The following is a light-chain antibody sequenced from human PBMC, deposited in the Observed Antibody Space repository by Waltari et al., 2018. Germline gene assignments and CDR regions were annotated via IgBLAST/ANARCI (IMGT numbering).Light chain of an antibody. CDR1: QNVTTY. CDR2: RAS. CDR3: QHYNNWPLT. V-gene: IGKV3-15*01. Sequence: EIVMTQSPATLSVSPGERAPPPCRASQNVTTYLAWYQQKPGQAPRLLIHRASIRATDIPGRFSGSGSGTEFTLTISGLQSEDFAVYFCQHYNNWPLTFGGGTKVEIK. J-gene: IGKJ4*01.